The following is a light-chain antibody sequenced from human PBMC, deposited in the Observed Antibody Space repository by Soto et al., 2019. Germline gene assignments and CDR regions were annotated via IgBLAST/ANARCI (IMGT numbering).Light chain of an antibody. CDR3: QQYGGSPPYT. Sequence: EIVLTQSPGTLSLSPGERATLSCRASQSISRNYLGWYQQKPGQAPRLLIFAASRRATGIPERFSGSGSGTDFALTISGLEPEDFAVYYCQQYGGSPPYTFGQGTKLEIK. J-gene: IGKJ2*01. CDR2: AAS. CDR1: QSISRNY. V-gene: IGKV3-20*01.